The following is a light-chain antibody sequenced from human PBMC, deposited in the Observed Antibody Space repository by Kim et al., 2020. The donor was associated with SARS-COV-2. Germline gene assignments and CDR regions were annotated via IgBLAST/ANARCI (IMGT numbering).Light chain of an antibody. CDR3: QQYGRSRT. CDR2: GAS. CDR1: QSVSSSY. V-gene: IGKV3-20*01. J-gene: IGKJ1*01. Sequence: LSPGERATLSCRASQSVSSSYLAWYQQKPGQAPRLVIYGASSRATGIPDRFSGSGSGTDFTLTISRLEPEDFAVYYCQQYGRSRTFGQGTKVDIK.